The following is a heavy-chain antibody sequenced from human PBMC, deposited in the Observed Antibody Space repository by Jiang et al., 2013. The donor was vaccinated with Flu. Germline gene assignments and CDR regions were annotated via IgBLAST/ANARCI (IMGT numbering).Heavy chain of an antibody. CDR3: ARDRAGGDSDYVGPLYYYYGMDV. J-gene: IGHJ6*02. Sequence: VQLVESGGGVVQPGRSLRLSCAASGFTFSSYAMHWVRQAPGKGLEWVAVISYDGSNKYYADSVKGRFTVSRDKSKNTLYLQMNSLRAEDTAVYYCARDRAGGDSDYVGPLYYYYGMDVWGQGTTVTVSS. D-gene: IGHD5-12*01. CDR2: ISYDGSNK. V-gene: IGHV3-30-3*01. CDR1: GFTFSSYA.